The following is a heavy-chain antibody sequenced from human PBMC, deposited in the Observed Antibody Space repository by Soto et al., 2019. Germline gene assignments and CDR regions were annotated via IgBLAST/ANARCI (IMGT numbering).Heavy chain of an antibody. J-gene: IGHJ3*02. D-gene: IGHD2-15*01. CDR1: GGSISTYY. Sequence: SETLSLTCTVSGGSISTYYWSWIRQPPGKGLEWIGYIYYTGDTSYAPSLKSRVTISVDTSKNQFSLKLRSVTAADTAVYYCARGHCSGGSCYPGAFDIWDQGTMVTVSS. V-gene: IGHV4-59*01. CDR2: IYYTGDT. CDR3: ARGHCSGGSCYPGAFDI.